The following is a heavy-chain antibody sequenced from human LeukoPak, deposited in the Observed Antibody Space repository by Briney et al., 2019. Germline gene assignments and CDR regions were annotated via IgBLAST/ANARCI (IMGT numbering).Heavy chain of an antibody. CDR3: ARMRTVVTPYNWFDP. J-gene: IGHJ5*02. CDR2: IYTSGST. Sequence: SETLSLTCTVSGGSISSYYWSWIRQPPGKGLEWIGYIYTSGSTNYNPSLKSRVTISVDTSKNQFSLKLSSVTAADTAVYYCARMRTVVTPYNWFDPGAREPWSPSPQ. D-gene: IGHD4-23*01. CDR1: GGSISSYY. V-gene: IGHV4-4*09.